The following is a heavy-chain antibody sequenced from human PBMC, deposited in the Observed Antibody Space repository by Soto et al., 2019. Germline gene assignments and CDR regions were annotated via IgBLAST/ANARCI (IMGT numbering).Heavy chain of an antibody. V-gene: IGHV1-8*01. CDR2: MNPNNGNT. Sequence: QVQLVQSGAEVKKPGASVKVSCKASGYTFTSYDINWVRQATGQGLEWMGWMNPNNGNTGYAQKFQGRVTMTRNTSMSTAYMERTSLRSEDTAVYYGARLYYDFRSGYNYGMDVCGQGTTVTVSS. J-gene: IGHJ6*02. CDR1: GYTFTSYD. CDR3: ARLYYDFRSGYNYGMDV. D-gene: IGHD3-3*01.